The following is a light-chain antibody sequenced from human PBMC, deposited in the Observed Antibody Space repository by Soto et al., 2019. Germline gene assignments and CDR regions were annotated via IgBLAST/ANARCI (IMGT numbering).Light chain of an antibody. J-gene: IGKJ1*01. Sequence: DIRMTQSPSSLSAAVGDRVTITCRASRGISNYLAWYQQKPGKVPKVLIYAASTLPSGVPSRFSGSGSGTDFTLTISSLQPEDGATYYCQNYNTPPLKFGRGTKVEIK. CDR2: AAS. CDR3: QNYNTPPLK. CDR1: RGISNY. V-gene: IGKV1-27*01.